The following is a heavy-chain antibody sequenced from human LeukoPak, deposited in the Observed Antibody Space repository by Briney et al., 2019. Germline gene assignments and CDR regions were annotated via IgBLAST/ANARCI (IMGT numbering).Heavy chain of an antibody. CDR3: ARGSGVQVWSSLDY. D-gene: IGHD5-18*01. V-gene: IGHV3-21*01. CDR1: GFTFSSYS. J-gene: IGHJ4*02. CDR2: ISSSGSYI. Sequence: GGSLRPSCSASGFTFSSYSVNWVRQAPGKGLAWVSSISSSGSYIYYADSVKGRFTFSRDNAKNSLYLQMNSLRAEDTAVYCCARGSGVQVWSSLDYWGQGTLVAVSS.